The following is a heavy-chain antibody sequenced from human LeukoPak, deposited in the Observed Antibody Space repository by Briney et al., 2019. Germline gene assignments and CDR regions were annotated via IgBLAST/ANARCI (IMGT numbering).Heavy chain of an antibody. D-gene: IGHD1/OR15-1a*01. Sequence: PSETLSLTCSVSIGSISSSKWWSWVRQSPVKGLEWIGEIYLYGTTNYNPSFSSRVTMSVDRSRNQFSLKLTSVTAADTAVYYCARQKWEQQGRDYYFNGLDVWGPGTTVIVSS. CDR1: IGSISSSKW. V-gene: IGHV4-4*02. CDR2: IYLYGTT. J-gene: IGHJ6*02. CDR3: ARQKWEQQGRDYYFNGLDV.